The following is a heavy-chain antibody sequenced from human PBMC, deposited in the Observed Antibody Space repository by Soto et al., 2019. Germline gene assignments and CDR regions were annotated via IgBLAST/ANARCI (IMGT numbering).Heavy chain of an antibody. CDR1: GCTFSSYA. CDR2: IIPIFGTA. J-gene: IGHJ4*02. D-gene: IGHD3-22*01. V-gene: IGHV1-69*13. Sequence: SVKVSCKASGCTFSSYAISWVRQAPGQGLEWMGGIIPIFGTANYAQKFQGRVTITADESTSTAYMELSSLRSEDTAVYYCARDIDYDSSGYYYSFRYWGQGTLVTVSS. CDR3: ARDIDYDSSGYYYSFRY.